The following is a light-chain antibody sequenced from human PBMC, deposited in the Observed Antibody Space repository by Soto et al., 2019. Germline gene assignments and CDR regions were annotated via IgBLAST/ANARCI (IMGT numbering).Light chain of an antibody. J-gene: IGKJ1*01. Sequence: DIVMIQSPDSLAVSLGERSTINCKSSLRVLYSSNNKTSLAWYQQKPRQPPKLLISWASTRESGVPDRFSGSGSGTDCALTISSRQAEDGAVYYCQQYYTTQWTVGHGNTVESK. V-gene: IGKV4-1*01. CDR3: QQYYTTQWT. CDR1: LRVLYSSNNKTS. CDR2: WAS.